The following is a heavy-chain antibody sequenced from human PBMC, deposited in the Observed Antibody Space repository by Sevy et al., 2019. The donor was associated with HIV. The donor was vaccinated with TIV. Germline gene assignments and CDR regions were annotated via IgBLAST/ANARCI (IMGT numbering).Heavy chain of an antibody. CDR2: IGGSGGST. CDR1: GFTFSSYA. V-gene: IGHV3-23*01. J-gene: IGHJ4*02. Sequence: GGSLRLSCAASGFTFSSYAMSWVRQAPGKGLEWVSAIGGSGGSTYYADSVKGRFTVSRDNSKNTQYLQMNSLRAEDTAVYYCAKGRRPIAARPFWDYWGQGTLVTVSS. D-gene: IGHD6-6*01. CDR3: AKGRRPIAARPFWDY.